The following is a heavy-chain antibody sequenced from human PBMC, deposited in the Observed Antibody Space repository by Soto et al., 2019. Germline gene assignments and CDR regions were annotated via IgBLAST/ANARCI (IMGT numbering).Heavy chain of an antibody. Sequence: PGGSLRLSCAAPGFTFSTYVMNWVRQAPGQGLEWVSSISSSSSYIYYADSVKRRFTISRDNAKNSLYLQMNSLRAEDTAVYYCARYDSSGYYWPYYYYGMDVWGQGTTVTVSS. CDR1: GFTFSTYV. CDR3: ARYDSSGYYWPYYYYGMDV. V-gene: IGHV3-21*01. CDR2: ISSSSSYI. J-gene: IGHJ6*02. D-gene: IGHD3-22*01.